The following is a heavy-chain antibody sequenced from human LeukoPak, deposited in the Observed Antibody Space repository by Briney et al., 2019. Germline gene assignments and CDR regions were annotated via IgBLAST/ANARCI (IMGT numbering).Heavy chain of an antibody. CDR1: GGSFSGYY. V-gene: IGHV4-34*01. J-gene: IGHJ5*02. Sequence: SETLSLTCAVYGGSFSGYYWSWIRQPPGKGLEWIGEINHSGSTNYNPSLKSRVTISVDTSKNQFSLKLSSVTAADTAVYYCARGRYYYGSGSYPNNWFDPWGQGTLVTVSS. D-gene: IGHD3-10*01. CDR3: ARGRYYYGSGSYPNNWFDP. CDR2: INHSGST.